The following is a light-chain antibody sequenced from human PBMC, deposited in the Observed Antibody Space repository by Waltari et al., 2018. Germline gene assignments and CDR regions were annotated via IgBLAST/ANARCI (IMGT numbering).Light chain of an antibody. CDR2: DTS. J-gene: IGKJ4*01. Sequence: EIVLTQSPGTLSLSPGERATLSCRASQSVTRYLAWYQQKPGLAPRLLIYDTSNRATGIPARFIVSGSGTDFSLTITSLESEDFVVYYCQQRANWPLTFGGGTKVEIK. V-gene: IGKV3-11*01. CDR1: QSVTRY. CDR3: QQRANWPLT.